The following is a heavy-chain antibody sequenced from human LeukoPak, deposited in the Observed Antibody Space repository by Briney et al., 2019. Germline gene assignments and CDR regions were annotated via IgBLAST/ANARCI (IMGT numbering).Heavy chain of an antibody. D-gene: IGHD1-26*01. V-gene: IGHV3-48*03. Sequence: GGSLRLSCAASGLTFSSYEMNWVRQAPGKGLEWVSYISSSGSTIYYADSVKGRFTISRDNAKNSLYLQMNSLRAEDTAVYYCARGDSGSYYFDYWGQGTLVTDS. CDR3: ARGDSGSYYFDY. CDR1: GLTFSSYE. CDR2: ISSSGSTI. J-gene: IGHJ4*02.